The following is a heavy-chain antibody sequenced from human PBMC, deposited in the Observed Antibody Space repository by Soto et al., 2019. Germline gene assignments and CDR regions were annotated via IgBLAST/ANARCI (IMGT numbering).Heavy chain of an antibody. V-gene: IGHV4-34*01. D-gene: IGHD6-13*01. Sequence: SETLSLTCAVYGGSFSGYYWSWIRQPPGKGLEWIGEINHSGSTNYNPSLKGRVTISVDTSKNQFSLKLSSVTAADTAVYYCERLAAAGTYWGQRTLVTVSS. J-gene: IGHJ4*02. CDR1: GGSFSGYY. CDR3: ERLAAAGTY. CDR2: INHSGST.